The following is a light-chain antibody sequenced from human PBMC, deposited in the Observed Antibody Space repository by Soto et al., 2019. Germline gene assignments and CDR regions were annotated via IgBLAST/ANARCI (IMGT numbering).Light chain of an antibody. J-gene: IGKJ4*01. V-gene: IGKV3-15*01. CDR3: HXXDTWPLT. CDR2: GAS. CDR1: QSVSSK. Sequence: EIVMTQSPATLSVSPGERATLSCRASQSVSSKLAWYQQKPGQAPRLLIYGASTRATGIPARFSGSGSGTEFTLTISSLXSXXXAVYXXHXXDTWPLTXXGGAKVEIK.